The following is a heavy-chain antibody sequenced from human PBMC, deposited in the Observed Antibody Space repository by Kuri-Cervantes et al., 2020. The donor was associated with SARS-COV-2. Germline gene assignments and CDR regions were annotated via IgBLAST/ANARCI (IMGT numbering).Heavy chain of an antibody. CDR1: GFTFSSYS. CDR3: ARGRYDFWSGFFPPTL. J-gene: IGHJ4*02. V-gene: IGHV3-21*01. D-gene: IGHD3-3*01. Sequence: GESLKIFCAASGFTFSSYSMNWVRQAPGKGLEWVSSISSSSSYIYYADSVKGRFTISRDNAKNSLYLQMSSLRAEDTAVYYCARGRYDFWSGFFPPTLWGQGTLVTVSS. CDR2: ISSSSSYI.